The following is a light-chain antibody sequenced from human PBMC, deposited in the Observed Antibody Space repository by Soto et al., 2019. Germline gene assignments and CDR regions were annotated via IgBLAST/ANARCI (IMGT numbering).Light chain of an antibody. Sequence: EIVLTQSPGTLSLSPGERATLSCRASQSVSSDLAWYHQKPGQPPRLLVHGASTRATGIPARFSGSGSGTEFTLTINSLQSEDFAVYYCQQYNDWPRTFGQGTKVDIK. V-gene: IGKV3-15*01. J-gene: IGKJ1*01. CDR2: GAS. CDR3: QQYNDWPRT. CDR1: QSVSSD.